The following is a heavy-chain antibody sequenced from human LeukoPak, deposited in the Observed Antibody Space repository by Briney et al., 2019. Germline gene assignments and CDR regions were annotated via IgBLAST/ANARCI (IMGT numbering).Heavy chain of an antibody. J-gene: IGHJ4*02. CDR3: AMHVGSGWFFYHFDY. V-gene: IGHV3-23*01. CDR2: ISGSGGST. D-gene: IGHD6-19*01. Sequence: GGSLRLSCAASGFTYSSYGMSWVRQAPGKGPECVSAISGSGGSTYYADSVKGRFTISRDNSKNTLYLQMNSLRVEDTAVYYCAMHVGSGWFFYHFDYWGQGTLVTVSS. CDR1: GFTYSSYG.